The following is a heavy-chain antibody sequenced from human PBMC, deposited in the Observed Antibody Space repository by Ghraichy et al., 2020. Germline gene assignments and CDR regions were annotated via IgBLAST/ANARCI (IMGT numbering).Heavy chain of an antibody. CDR3: AKGHHGDYLTFDY. CDR2: ISTNGGHT. CDR1: GFTFSSKD. V-gene: IGHV3-23*01. D-gene: IGHD4-17*01. Sequence: GESLNISCAASGFTFSSKDMSWVRQAPGKGLEWVSSISTNGGHTYYAESVKGRFTISRDNSKSMLFLQTNSLRAEDTAVYYCAKGHHGDYLTFDYWGQGTLLTVSS. J-gene: IGHJ4*02.